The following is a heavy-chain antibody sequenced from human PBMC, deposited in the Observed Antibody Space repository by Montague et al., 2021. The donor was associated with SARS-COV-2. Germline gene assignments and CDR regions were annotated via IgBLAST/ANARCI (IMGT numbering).Heavy chain of an antibody. J-gene: IGHJ5*01. V-gene: IGHV3-23*01. CDR2: VITAFPTP. D-gene: IGHD6-19*01. CDR1: GFTFSNYS. CDR3: AKDRQPDGAWSMDS. Sequence: SLRLSCAASGFTFSNYSLSWVRQPRRQGLNWIARVITAFPTPSHAASAACRCTISRDNAKNTMYLQMNSLTGDDTAVYYCAKDRQPDGAWSMDSWGLGTLV.